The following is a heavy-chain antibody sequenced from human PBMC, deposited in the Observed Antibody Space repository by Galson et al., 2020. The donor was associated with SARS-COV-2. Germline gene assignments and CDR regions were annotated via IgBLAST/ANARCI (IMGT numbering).Heavy chain of an antibody. CDR3: ARDSQGGNDYNYLLF. CDR2: INPSGGGT. V-gene: IGHV1-46*01. CDR1: GYTFTSYY. D-gene: IGHD4-4*01. Sequence: ASVKVSCKASGYTFTSYYIHWVRWAPGQGLEWMGIINPSGGGTTYAQKFQGRVTMTRDTSTSTVYMELSSLRSEDTAVYYCARDSQGGNDYNYLLFWGQGTLVTVSS. J-gene: IGHJ4*02.